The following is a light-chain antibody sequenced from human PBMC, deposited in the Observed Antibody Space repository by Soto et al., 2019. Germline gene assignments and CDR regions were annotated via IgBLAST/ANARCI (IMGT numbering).Light chain of an antibody. CDR3: QQYNSYSGYI. V-gene: IGKV1-5*01. Sequence: DIQMTQSPSTLSASVGDRVTITCRASQSISSWLAWYQQKPGKAPKLLIYDASNLESGVPSRFSGSGSGTEFTLTISSLQPDDFATYYCQQYNSYSGYIFGQGTQLEIK. CDR1: QSISSW. CDR2: DAS. J-gene: IGKJ2*01.